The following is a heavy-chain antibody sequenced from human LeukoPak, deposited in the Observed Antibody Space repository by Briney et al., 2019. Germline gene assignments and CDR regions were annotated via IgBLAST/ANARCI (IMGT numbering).Heavy chain of an antibody. J-gene: IGHJ4*02. CDR1: GFTFSSFW. CDR2: IKQDGSEK. V-gene: IGHV3-7*01. D-gene: IGHD1-26*01. CDR3: ARRIVGPSSGGDY. Sequence: GGSLRLSCAASGFTFSSFWMRWVRQAPGKGLELVANIKQDGSEKYYVDSVQGRFTISRGNAKNSLYLQMNSLRVEDTAVYYCARRIVGPSSGGDYWGQGTPVTVSS.